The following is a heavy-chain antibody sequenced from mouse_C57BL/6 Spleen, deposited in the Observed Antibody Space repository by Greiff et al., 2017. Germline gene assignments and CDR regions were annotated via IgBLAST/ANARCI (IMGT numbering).Heavy chain of an antibody. Sequence: VQLQQSGAELVRPGASVTLSCKASGYTFTDYEMHWVKQTPVHGLEWIGAIDPETGGTAYNQKFKGKAILTADKSTSTAYMGLRSLTSEDSAVYYCTVTGNMDYWGQGTSVTVSS. CDR1: GYTFTDYE. CDR3: TVTGNMDY. V-gene: IGHV1-15*01. CDR2: IDPETGGT. J-gene: IGHJ4*01. D-gene: IGHD4-1*01.